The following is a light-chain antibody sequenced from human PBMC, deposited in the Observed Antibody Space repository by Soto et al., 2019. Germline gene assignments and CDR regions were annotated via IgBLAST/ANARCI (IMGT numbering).Light chain of an antibody. CDR1: QSVSSN. V-gene: IGKV3-15*01. Sequence: EIVMTQSPATLYVSPGERATLSCRASQSVSSNLAWYQQKPGQAPRLLIYGASTRATGISARFSGSRSGTEFTLTISSLQSEDFAVYYCQQYNNCPPTFGQGTRLEIK. CDR2: GAS. J-gene: IGKJ5*01. CDR3: QQYNNCPPT.